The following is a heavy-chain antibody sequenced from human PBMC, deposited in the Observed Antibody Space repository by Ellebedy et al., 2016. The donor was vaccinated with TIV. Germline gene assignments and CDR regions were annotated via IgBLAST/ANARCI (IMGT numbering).Heavy chain of an antibody. CDR2: IDWDDDT. Sequence: SGPTLVKPTQPLTLTCTLSGLSVSSSGMRVSWFRQPPGKALEWLARIDWDDDTFYNTALKTRLTISKDTYKNQVVLTMTVMKPVDTATDYCARISRDAFDIWGQGTMVIVSS. J-gene: IGHJ3*02. V-gene: IGHV2-70*04. CDR1: GLSVSSSGMR. CDR3: ARISRDAFDI.